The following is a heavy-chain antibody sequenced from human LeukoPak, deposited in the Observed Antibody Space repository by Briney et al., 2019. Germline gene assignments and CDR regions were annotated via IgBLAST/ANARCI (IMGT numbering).Heavy chain of an antibody. CDR3: ARDYLPKDAFDI. Sequence: GGSLRLSCAASGFTFSDYYMSWLRQAPGKGLEWVSYISSSGSTIYYADSVKGRFTISRDNAKNSLYLQMNSLRAEDTAVYYCARDYLPKDAFDIWGQRTMVTVSS. CDR2: ISSSGSTI. CDR1: GFTFSDYY. J-gene: IGHJ3*02. D-gene: IGHD2/OR15-2a*01. V-gene: IGHV3-11*04.